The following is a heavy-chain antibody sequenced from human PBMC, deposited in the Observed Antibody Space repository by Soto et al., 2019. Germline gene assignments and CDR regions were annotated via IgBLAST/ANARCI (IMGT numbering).Heavy chain of an antibody. CDR2: IHPSGST. J-gene: IGHJ4*02. V-gene: IGHV4-38-2*02. CDR1: GYSIGSGYY. CDR3: ERDLGQTAMDF. Sequence: LETLSLTCTVSGYSIGSGYYWGWIRRPPGKGLEWIASIHPSGSTYYNPSLRSRVTILVDTNKNQFSLRLTSVTAADTAIYYCERDLGQTAMDFWGQGTQVTVSS. D-gene: IGHD5-18*01.